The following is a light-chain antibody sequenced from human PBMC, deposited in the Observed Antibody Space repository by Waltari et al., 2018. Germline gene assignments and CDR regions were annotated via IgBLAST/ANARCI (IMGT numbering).Light chain of an antibody. J-gene: IGLJ1*01. CDR1: SSDVGGFNF. CDR2: DVS. CDR3: SSFRSGTTYV. Sequence: QSALTQPASVSGSPGPSITFSCTGTSSDVGGFNFFPWYQQHPGKAPKLMIYDVSNRPSGISNRFSGSKSGNTASLTISGLQAEDEADYYCSSFRSGTTYVFGTGTKVTVL. V-gene: IGLV2-14*03.